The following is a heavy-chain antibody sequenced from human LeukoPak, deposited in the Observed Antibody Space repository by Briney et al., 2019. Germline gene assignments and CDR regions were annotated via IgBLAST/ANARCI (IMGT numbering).Heavy chain of an antibody. V-gene: IGHV3-30-3*01. CDR3: ARDLVGGLWFGDLGCFDY. Sequence: PGGSLRLSCAASGYTFSSYAMHWVRQAPGKGLEWVAVISYVGSNKYYADSVKGRFTISRDNSKNTLYLQMNSLRAEDTAVYYCARDLVGGLWFGDLGCFDYWGQGTLVTVSS. CDR1: GYTFSSYA. J-gene: IGHJ4*02. D-gene: IGHD3-10*01. CDR2: ISYVGSNK.